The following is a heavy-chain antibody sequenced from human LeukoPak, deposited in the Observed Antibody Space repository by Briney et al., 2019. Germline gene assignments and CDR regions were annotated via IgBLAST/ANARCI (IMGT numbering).Heavy chain of an antibody. CDR1: GFTFNNYD. CDR3: LL. J-gene: IGHJ1*01. Sequence: GGSLRLSCAAPGFTFNNYDMHWVRQATGKGLEWVAAIGTEGDTYYPDSVKGRFTISGENGKNSLFCARSFHCSGGRCYLDFLLWGQGTLVTVSS. CDR2: IGTEGDT. V-gene: IGHV3-13*01. D-gene: IGHD2-15*01.